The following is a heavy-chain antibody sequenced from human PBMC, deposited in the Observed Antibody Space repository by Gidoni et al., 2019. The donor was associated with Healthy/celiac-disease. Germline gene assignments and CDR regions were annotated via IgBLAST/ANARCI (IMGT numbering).Heavy chain of an antibody. D-gene: IGHD4-17*01. CDR3: TSRDYGGNLKYFDY. CDR2: IRSKANSYAT. Sequence: VQLVESGGGSVQPGGSLNLSCAPSGFTFRASSLDWVRQGPGKGLEWVGRIRSKANSYATAYAASVKGRLTISRDDSKNTAYLQMNSLKTEDTAVYYCTSRDYGGNLKYFDYWGQGTLVTVSS. J-gene: IGHJ4*02. CDR1: GFTFRASS. V-gene: IGHV3-73*02.